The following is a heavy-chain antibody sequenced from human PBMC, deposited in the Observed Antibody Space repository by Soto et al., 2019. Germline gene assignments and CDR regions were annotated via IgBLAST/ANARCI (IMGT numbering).Heavy chain of an antibody. CDR1: GGSISSGGYY. Sequence: QVQLQESGPGLVKPSQTLSLTCTVSGGSISSGGYYWSWIRQHPGKGLEWIGYIYYSGSTYYNPSLKSRVTISVDTSKNQFSLKLSSVTAADTAVYYCARGGENYYGSGRASTYFDYWGQGTLVTVSS. CDR2: IYYSGST. V-gene: IGHV4-31*03. CDR3: ARGGENYYGSGRASTYFDY. J-gene: IGHJ4*02. D-gene: IGHD3-10*01.